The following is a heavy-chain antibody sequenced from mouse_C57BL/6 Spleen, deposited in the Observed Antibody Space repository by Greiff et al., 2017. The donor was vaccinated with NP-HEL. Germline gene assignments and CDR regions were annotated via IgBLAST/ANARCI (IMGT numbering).Heavy chain of an antibody. Sequence: QVQLQQPGAELVRPGSSVKLSCKASGYTFTSYWMHWVKQRPIQGLEWIGNIDPSDSETHYTQKFKDKATLTVDKSSSTAYMQLSSLTSEDSAVYYCARGGLLRYFDYWGQGTTLTVSS. CDR3: ARGGLLRYFDY. CDR2: IDPSDSET. D-gene: IGHD1-1*01. V-gene: IGHV1-52*01. J-gene: IGHJ2*01. CDR1: GYTFTSYW.